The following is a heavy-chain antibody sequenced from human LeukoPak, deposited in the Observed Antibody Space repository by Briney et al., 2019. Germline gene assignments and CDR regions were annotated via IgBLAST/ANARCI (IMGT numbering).Heavy chain of an antibody. CDR1: GGSISSGSYF. CDR3: ASEYSSSTWAFDI. D-gene: IGHD6-6*01. Sequence: SETLSLTCTVSGGSISSGSYFWSWIRQPAGKGLEWIGHIYTSGSTNYNPSLKSRVTISVGTSKNQFSLKLSSVTAADTAVYYCASEYSSSTWAFDIWGRGTMVTVSS. CDR2: IYTSGST. V-gene: IGHV4-61*09. J-gene: IGHJ3*02.